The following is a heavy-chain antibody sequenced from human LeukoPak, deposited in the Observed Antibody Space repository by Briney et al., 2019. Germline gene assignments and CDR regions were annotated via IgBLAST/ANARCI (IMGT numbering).Heavy chain of an antibody. V-gene: IGHV4-39*07. CDR2: THYSGNT. D-gene: IGHD4-17*01. J-gene: IGHJ5*01. CDR3: AREGAYRTYGDYSPFDF. Sequence: SETLSLTCVVSGDSVSSTNYYWGWIRQPPGKGLEWIGTTHYSGNTYYNPSLKSRVTISLDTSKNQFSLRLNSVTAADTAVYYCAREGAYRTYGDYSPFDFWGQGALVTVSS. CDR1: GDSVSSTNYY.